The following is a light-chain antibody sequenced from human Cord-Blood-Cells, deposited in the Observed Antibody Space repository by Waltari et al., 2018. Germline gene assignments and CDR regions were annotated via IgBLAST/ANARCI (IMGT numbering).Light chain of an antibody. CDR3: SSYTSSSTLV. V-gene: IGLV2-14*01. CDR1: SSDGGGYNY. J-gene: IGLJ2*01. CDR2: DVS. Sequence: QSALTQPASVSGSPGQSITISCTGTSSDGGGYNYVSWYQQHPGKAPKLMSYDVSKRPSGVSHRFSGSKSGNTASLTISGLQAEDEADYYCSSYTSSSTLVFGGGTKLTVL.